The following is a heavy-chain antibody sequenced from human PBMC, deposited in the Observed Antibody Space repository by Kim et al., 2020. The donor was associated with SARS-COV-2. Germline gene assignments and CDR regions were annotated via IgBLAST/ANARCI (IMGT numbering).Heavy chain of an antibody. Sequence: SETLSLTCTVSGGSISTYCWSWIRQPPGKGLEWIGYIYYSGSTNYNPSLKSRVTISVDTSKNQFSLKLSSVTAADTAVYYCAREGQSEYSPIDYWGQGT. CDR2: IYYSGST. CDR1: GGSISTYC. D-gene: IGHD2-15*01. J-gene: IGHJ4*02. CDR3: AREGQSEYSPIDY. V-gene: IGHV4-59*13.